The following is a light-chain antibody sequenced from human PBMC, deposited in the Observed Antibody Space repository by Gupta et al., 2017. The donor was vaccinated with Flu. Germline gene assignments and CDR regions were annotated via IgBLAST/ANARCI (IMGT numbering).Light chain of an antibody. CDR1: GPDFRSYNY. J-gene: IGLJ2*01. V-gene: IGLV2-14*03. CDR2: DVD. Sequence: HSALTQPASLSGSPGQSKTISCTGTGPDFRSYNYVSWYQQHPDKAPRLIIFDVDNRPSGASTRFSGSKSGDTASLTISIPQPEDESDYYCTADTGSDIHILFGGGTKLTVL. CDR3: TADTGSDIHIL.